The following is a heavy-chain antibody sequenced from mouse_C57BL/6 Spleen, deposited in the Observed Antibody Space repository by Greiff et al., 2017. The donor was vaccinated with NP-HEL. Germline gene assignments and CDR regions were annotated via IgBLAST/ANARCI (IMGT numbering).Heavy chain of an antibody. CDR1: GFTFSSYA. V-gene: IGHV5-9-1*02. CDR2: ISSGGDYI. D-gene: IGHD4-1*01. CDR3: TITGTYYYAMDY. J-gene: IGHJ4*01. Sequence: EVKVVESGEGLVKPGGSLKLSCAASGFTFSSYAMSWVRQTPEKRLEWVAYISSGGDYIYYADTVKGRFTISRDNARNTLYLQMSSLKSEDTAMYYCTITGTYYYAMDYWGQGTSVTVSS.